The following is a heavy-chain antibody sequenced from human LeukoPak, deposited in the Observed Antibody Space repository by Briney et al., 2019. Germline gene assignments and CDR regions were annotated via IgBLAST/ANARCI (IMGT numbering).Heavy chain of an antibody. D-gene: IGHD3-10*01. CDR3: ARDYVSGSFGP. CDR2: IKQDGSEK. J-gene: IGHJ5*02. V-gene: IGHV3-7*01. CDR1: GFTFSSYW. Sequence: PGGSLRLSCAASGFTFSSYWMSWVRQAPGKGLEWVANIKQDGSEKYYVDSVKGRFTISRDSAQNSVDLQMNSLRAEDTAVYYCARDYVSGSFGPWGQGTLVTVSS.